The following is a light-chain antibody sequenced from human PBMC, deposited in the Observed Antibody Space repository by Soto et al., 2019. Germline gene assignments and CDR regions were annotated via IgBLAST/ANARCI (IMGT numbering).Light chain of an antibody. V-gene: IGLV2-23*01. J-gene: IGLJ1*01. CDR1: SSDVGSYNP. CDR3: CSYAGSSTLV. CDR2: EGS. Sequence: QSALTQPASLSGSPGQSITISCTGTSSDVGSYNPVSWYQQYPGKAPKLMIYEGSKRPSGVSNRFSGSKSGNTASLTISGLQAEDEADYYCCSYAGSSTLVFGTGT.